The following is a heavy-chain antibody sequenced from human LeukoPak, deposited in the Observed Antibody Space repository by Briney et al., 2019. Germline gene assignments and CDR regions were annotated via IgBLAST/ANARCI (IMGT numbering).Heavy chain of an antibody. CDR3: ARNLYFESSTYRPIDY. D-gene: IGHD3-22*01. Sequence: PGGSLRLSCAASGFTFSSYEMNWVRQAPGKGLEWVSYISSSGSTIYYADSVKGRFTISRDNAKNSLYLQMNSLRAEDTAVYYCARNLYFESSTYRPIDYWGQGTLVTVSS. CDR1: GFTFSSYE. V-gene: IGHV3-48*03. J-gene: IGHJ4*02. CDR2: ISSSGSTI.